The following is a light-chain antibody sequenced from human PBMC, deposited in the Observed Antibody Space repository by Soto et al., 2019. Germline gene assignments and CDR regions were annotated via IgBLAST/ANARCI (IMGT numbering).Light chain of an antibody. CDR3: QQYNNWPSGYT. J-gene: IGKJ2*01. Sequence: EIVMTQSPATLSVSPGERATLSCRVSQSVSSNLAWYQQKPGQAPRLLIYGASTRATGIPARFSGSGSGTEFTLTISSLQSEDFAVYYCQQYNNWPSGYTFGQGTKLEIK. CDR2: GAS. V-gene: IGKV3-15*01. CDR1: QSVSSN.